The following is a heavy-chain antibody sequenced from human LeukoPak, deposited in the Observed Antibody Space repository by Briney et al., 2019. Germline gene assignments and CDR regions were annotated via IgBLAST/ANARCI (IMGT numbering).Heavy chain of an antibody. CDR2: INPNSGDT. CDR1: GYTLTDYY. J-gene: IGHJ5*02. Sequence: ASVKVSCKASGYTLTDYYMHWVRQAPGQGLEWMGWINPNSGDTNYAQKFQGRVTITRDTSISTVYMELRRLRYDDKAAYYCARGPLEYCSGGTCYSGRNWFDPWGQGTLVTVSS. CDR3: ARGPLEYCSGGTCYSGRNWFDP. V-gene: IGHV1-2*02. D-gene: IGHD2-15*01.